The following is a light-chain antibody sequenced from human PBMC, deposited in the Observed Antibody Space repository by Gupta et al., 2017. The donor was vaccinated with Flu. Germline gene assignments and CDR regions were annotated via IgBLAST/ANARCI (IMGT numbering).Light chain of an antibody. CDR2: AAT. CDR1: QGIASW. Sequence: PSYVSASVGDKDTITCRASQGIASWGAWHQQNPGKGPELLSYAATTVHTGVPARFSGSGSATGFNLIITSRPPEDFATYDCQQASSFPYTFGQGTPLENK. CDR3: QQASSFPYT. V-gene: IGKV1-12*02. J-gene: IGKJ5*01.